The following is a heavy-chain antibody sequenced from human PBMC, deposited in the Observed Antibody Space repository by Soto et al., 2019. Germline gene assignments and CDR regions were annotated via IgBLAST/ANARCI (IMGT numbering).Heavy chain of an antibody. J-gene: IGHJ4*02. CDR1: GGTFSSYA. D-gene: IGHD3-22*01. CDR2: IIPIFGTA. Sequence: ASVKVSCKASGGTFSSYAISWVRQAPGQGLEWMGGIIPIFGTANYAQKFQGRVTITADESTSTAYMELSSLRSEDTAVYYCARVYGRYDSSGYSHWGQGTLVTVSS. CDR3: ARVYGRYDSSGYSH. V-gene: IGHV1-69*13.